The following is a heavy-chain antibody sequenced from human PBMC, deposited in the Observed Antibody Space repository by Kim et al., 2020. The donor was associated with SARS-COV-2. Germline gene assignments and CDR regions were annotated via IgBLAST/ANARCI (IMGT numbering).Heavy chain of an antibody. D-gene: IGHD6-6*01. V-gene: IGHV4-59*01. CDR2: IYYSGST. J-gene: IGHJ4*02. CDR1: GGSISSYY. Sequence: SETLSLTCTVPGGSISSYYWSWIRQPPGKGLEWIGYIYYSGSTNYNPSLKSRVTISVDTSKNQFSLKLSSVTAADTAVYYCARGFEYCSSFFDYWGQGTLVSVSS. CDR3: ARGFEYCSSFFDY.